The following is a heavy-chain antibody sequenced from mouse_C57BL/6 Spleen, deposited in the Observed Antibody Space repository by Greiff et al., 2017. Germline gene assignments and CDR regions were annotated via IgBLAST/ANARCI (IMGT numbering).Heavy chain of an antibody. CDR1: GYSITSDY. Sequence: EVQLQQSGPGLAKPSQTLSLTCSVTGYSITSDYWHWIRKFPGNKLEYMGYISYSGSTYYNPSLKSRISITRDTSKNQYYLQLKSVTTEDTATYYCAREGYGSSYGYVDVWGTGTTVTVSS. J-gene: IGHJ1*03. D-gene: IGHD1-1*01. CDR3: AREGYGSSYGYVDV. CDR2: ISYSGST. V-gene: IGHV3-8*01.